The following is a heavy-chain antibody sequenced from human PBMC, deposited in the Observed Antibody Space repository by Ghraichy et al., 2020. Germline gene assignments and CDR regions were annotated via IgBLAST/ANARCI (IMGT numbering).Heavy chain of an antibody. CDR1: GFTFTSSA. CDR2: IAVGSDNT. J-gene: IGHJ5*02. CDR3: AAASYYYDSSGYHNNWFDP. D-gene: IGHD3-22*01. Sequence: SVKVSCKASGFTFTSSAVQWVRQARGQRLEWMGWIAVGSDNTKYAQKFQERVTITRDMSTSTAYMELSSLRSEDTAVYYCAAASYYYDSSGYHNNWFDPWGQGTLVTVSS. V-gene: IGHV1-58*01.